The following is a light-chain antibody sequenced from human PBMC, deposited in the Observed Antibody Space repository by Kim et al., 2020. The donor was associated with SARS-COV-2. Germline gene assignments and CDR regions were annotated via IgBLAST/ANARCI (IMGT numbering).Light chain of an antibody. V-gene: IGLV2-18*02. Sequence: QSALTQPPSVSGSPGPSVTISCTGTSSDVGSYNRVSWYQQSPGTAPKLIIYEVTNRPSGVPDRFSGSRSGNTASLTISGLQAEDEADYYCTSFISSSTPYFFGTGNKVTVL. CDR1: SSDVGSYNR. CDR2: EVT. CDR3: TSFISSSTPYF. J-gene: IGLJ1*01.